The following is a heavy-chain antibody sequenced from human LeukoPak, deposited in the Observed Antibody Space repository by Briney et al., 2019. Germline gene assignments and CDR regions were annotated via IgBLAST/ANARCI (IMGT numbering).Heavy chain of an antibody. CDR1: GGTFSSYV. Sequence: ASVKVSCKASGGTFSSYVISWVRRAPGQGLEWMGGIIPIFGRANYAQKFRGRVTMTTDESTSTAYMELSSLRSEDTAVYYCARVFARSGEISGSYFYYWGQGTLVTVSS. V-gene: IGHV1-69*05. CDR3: ARVFARSGEISGSYFYY. J-gene: IGHJ4*02. CDR2: IIPIFGRA. D-gene: IGHD1-26*01.